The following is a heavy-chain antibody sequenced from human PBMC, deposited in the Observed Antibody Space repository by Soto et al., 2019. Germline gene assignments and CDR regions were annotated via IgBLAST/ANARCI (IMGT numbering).Heavy chain of an antibody. J-gene: IGHJ6*02. CDR1: GYTFTGYY. D-gene: IGHD6-13*01. Sequence: VASVKVSCKASGYTFTGYYMHWVRQAPGQGLEWMGWINPNSGGTNYAQKFQGWVTMTRDTSISTAYMELSRLRSDDTAVYYCARDQGYSHPQTYGMDVWGQGTTVTVSS. V-gene: IGHV1-2*04. CDR3: ARDQGYSHPQTYGMDV. CDR2: INPNSGGT.